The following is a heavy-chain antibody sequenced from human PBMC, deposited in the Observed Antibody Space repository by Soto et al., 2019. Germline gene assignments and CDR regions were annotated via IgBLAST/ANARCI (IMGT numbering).Heavy chain of an antibody. Sequence: QVQLVQSGAEVKKPGSSVKVSCKASGGTFSSYAISWVRQAPGQGLEWMGGIIPIFGTANYAQKFQGRVTITADESTSTAYMELSSLGGEDTAVYYCARGERYYDFCSGYRQPIASGPDAFDIWGQGTMVTVSS. CDR3: ARGERYYDFCSGYRQPIASGPDAFDI. CDR1: GGTFSSYA. V-gene: IGHV1-69*01. D-gene: IGHD3-3*01. J-gene: IGHJ3*02. CDR2: IIPIFGTA.